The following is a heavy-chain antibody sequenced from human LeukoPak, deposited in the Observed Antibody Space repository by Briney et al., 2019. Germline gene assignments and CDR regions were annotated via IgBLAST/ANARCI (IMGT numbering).Heavy chain of an antibody. Sequence: KPGGSLRLSCAASGFTLSSYSMNWVRQAPGKGLEWVSYISSSSTHIYYADSVKGRFTISRDNAWNSLYLQMNSLRAEDTAIYYCARSEHSSSSFDYWGQGTLVTVSS. CDR2: ISSSSTHI. V-gene: IGHV3-21*01. D-gene: IGHD6-6*01. J-gene: IGHJ4*02. CDR1: GFTLSSYS. CDR3: ARSEHSSSSFDY.